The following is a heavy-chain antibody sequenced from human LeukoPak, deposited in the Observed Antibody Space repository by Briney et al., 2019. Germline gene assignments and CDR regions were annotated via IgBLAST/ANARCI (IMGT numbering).Heavy chain of an antibody. D-gene: IGHD3-16*01. J-gene: IGHJ4*02. CDR2: IYYSGST. Sequence: SETLSLTCTVSGGSISSYYWSWTRQPPGKGLEWIGYIYYSGSTNCNRSLKSRVTISVDTSKNKFSLKLSSVTAADTAVYYCARGDGFMIEDWGLGALVTVSS. CDR1: GGSISSYY. V-gene: IGHV4-59*08. CDR3: ARGDGFMIED.